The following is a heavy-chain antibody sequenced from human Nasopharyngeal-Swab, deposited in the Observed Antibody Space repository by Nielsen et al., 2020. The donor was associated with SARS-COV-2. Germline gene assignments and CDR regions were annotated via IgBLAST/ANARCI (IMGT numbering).Heavy chain of an antibody. J-gene: IGHJ4*02. V-gene: IGHV3-30*18. CDR1: GFTFSTCA. CDR3: AKHYFDSSGYYYFDY. Sequence: GGSLRLSCAASGFTFSTCAMNWVRQAPGKGLEWVAVISNDGSNKYYADSVKGRFTISRDNSKNTLYLQMNSLRTEDTAVYYCAKHYFDSSGYYYFDYWGQGTLVTVSS. D-gene: IGHD3-22*01. CDR2: ISNDGSNK.